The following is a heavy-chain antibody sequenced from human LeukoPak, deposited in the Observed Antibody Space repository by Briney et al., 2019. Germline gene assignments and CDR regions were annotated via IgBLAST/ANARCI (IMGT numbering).Heavy chain of an antibody. CDR3: ARDRGVGATRGDY. V-gene: IGHV3-7*01. Sequence: GGSLRLSCAASGFTFSSYWMSWVRQAPGKGLEWVANIKQDGSEKYYVDSVKGRFTISRDNAKNSLYLQMNSLRAEDTAVYYCARDRGVGATRGDYWGQGTLVTVSS. CDR1: GFTFSSYW. D-gene: IGHD1-26*01. CDR2: IKQDGSEK. J-gene: IGHJ4*02.